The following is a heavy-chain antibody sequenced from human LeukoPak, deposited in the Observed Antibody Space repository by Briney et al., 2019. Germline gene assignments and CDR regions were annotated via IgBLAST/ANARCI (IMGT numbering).Heavy chain of an antibody. CDR3: ARVGMATIPYTPEYYFDY. V-gene: IGHV1-8*01. J-gene: IGHJ4*02. D-gene: IGHD5-24*01. CDR2: MNPNSGNT. CDR1: GYTFTSYD. Sequence: ASVKVSCKASGYTFTSYDINWVRQATGQGLEWMGWMNPNSGNTGYAQKFQGRVTMTRNTSISTAYMELSSLRSEDTAVYYCARVGMATIPYTPEYYFDYWGQGTLVTVSS.